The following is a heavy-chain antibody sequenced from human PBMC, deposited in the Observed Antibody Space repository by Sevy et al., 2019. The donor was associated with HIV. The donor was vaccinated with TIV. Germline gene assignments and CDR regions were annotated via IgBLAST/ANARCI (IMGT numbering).Heavy chain of an antibody. CDR3: ARDRLGITISAEWGGGMDV. J-gene: IGHJ6*02. V-gene: IGHV3-33*01. D-gene: IGHD3-3*01. CDR1: GFTLSSYG. Sequence: GGSLRLSCAASGFTLSSYGMHWVRQAPGKGLEWVAVIRYDGSNKYYADSVKGRFTISRDNSKNTLYLQMNSLRAEDMGVYYGARDRLGITISAEWGGGMDVWGQGTTITVSS. CDR2: IRYDGSNK.